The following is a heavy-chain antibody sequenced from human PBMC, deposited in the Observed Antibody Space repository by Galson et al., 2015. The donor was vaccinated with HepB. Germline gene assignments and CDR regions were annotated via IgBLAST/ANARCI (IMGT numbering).Heavy chain of an antibody. CDR3: TRTGLSTTSCYTFDY. D-gene: IGHD2-2*02. CDR1: GFSLSTSGMC. Sequence: PALVKPTQTLTLTCTFSGFSLSTSGMCVSWIRQPPGKALEWLARIDWDDDKYYSTSLKTRLTISKDTSKNQVVLTMTNMDPVDTATYYCTRTGLSTTSCYTFDYWGQGTLVTVSS. J-gene: IGHJ4*02. CDR2: IDWDDDK. V-gene: IGHV2-70*11.